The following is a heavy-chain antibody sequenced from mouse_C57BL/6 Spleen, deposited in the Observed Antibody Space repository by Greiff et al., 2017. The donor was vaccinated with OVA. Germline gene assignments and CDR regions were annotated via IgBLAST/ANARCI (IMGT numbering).Heavy chain of an antibody. CDR3: ASRLLGEYAMDD. CDR2: IYPGDGDT. V-gene: IGHV1-80*01. J-gene: IGHJ4*01. D-gene: IGHD3-2*02. Sequence: VQLQESGAELVKPGASVKISCKASGYAFSSYWMNWVKQRPGQGLEWIGQIYPGDGDTNYNGKFKGKATLTADKSSSTAYMQHSSLTSEDSAVYFCASRLLGEYAMDDWGQGTSVTVSS. CDR1: GYAFSSYW.